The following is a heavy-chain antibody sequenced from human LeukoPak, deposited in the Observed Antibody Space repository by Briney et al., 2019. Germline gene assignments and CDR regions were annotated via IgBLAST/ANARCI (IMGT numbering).Heavy chain of an antibody. Sequence: ASVKVSCKVSGYTLTELSMHWVRQAPGKGLEWMGGFDPEDGETIYAQKFQGRVTMTGDTSTDTAYMELSSLRSEDTAVYYCARYGDPTQFDYWGQGTLVTVSS. D-gene: IGHD4-17*01. CDR3: ARYGDPTQFDY. CDR1: GYTLTELS. CDR2: FDPEDGET. J-gene: IGHJ4*02. V-gene: IGHV1-24*01.